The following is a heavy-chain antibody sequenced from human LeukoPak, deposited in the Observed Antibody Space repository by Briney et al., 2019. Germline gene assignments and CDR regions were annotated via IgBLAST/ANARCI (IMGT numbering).Heavy chain of an antibody. D-gene: IGHD3-10*01. V-gene: IGHV3-7*04. CDR3: ARAYYGSGSSQVWGY. CDR2: IKQDGSEK. Sequence: GGSLRLSCAASGFTFSSYWMSWVRQAPGKGLEWVVNIKQDGSEKYYVDSVKGRFTISRDNAKNSLYLQMNSLRAEDTAVYYCARAYYGSGSSQVWGYWGQGTLVTVSS. J-gene: IGHJ4*02. CDR1: GFTFSSYW.